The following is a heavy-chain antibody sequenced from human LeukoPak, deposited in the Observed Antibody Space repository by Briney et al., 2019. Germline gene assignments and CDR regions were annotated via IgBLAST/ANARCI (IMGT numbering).Heavy chain of an antibody. Sequence: GGSLRLSCAASGFTFSSYWMSWVRQAPGKGLEWVANIKQDGSEKYYVDSVKGRFTISRDNAKNSLYLQMNSLRAEETAVYYCARDGLVIVGQVTWTNNWFDPWGQGTLVTVSS. CDR3: ARDGLVIVGQVTWTNNWFDP. V-gene: IGHV3-7*01. J-gene: IGHJ5*02. CDR2: IKQDGSEK. D-gene: IGHD3-22*01. CDR1: GFTFSSYW.